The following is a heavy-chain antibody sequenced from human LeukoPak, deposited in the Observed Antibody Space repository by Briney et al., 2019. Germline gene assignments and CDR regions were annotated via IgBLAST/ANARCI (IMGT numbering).Heavy chain of an antibody. CDR3: TRESGPYCPFGY. J-gene: IGHJ4*02. CDR1: GGSITSTNW. CDR2: ISLTGRT. Sequence: SETLSLTCGVSGGSITSTNWWSWVRPPPGQGLEWIGEISLTGRTNYNPSLIGRVIMSLDESRNQLSLTLTSVTAADTAMYYCTRESGPYCPFGYWGQGTLVVVPS. V-gene: IGHV4-4*02. D-gene: IGHD1-26*01.